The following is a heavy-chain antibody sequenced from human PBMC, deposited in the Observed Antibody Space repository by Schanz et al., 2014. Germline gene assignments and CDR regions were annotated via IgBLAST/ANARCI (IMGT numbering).Heavy chain of an antibody. CDR2: INWSDGST. J-gene: IGHJ3*01. CDR1: GFTFDDYA. V-gene: IGHV3-20*04. D-gene: IGHD4-17*01. CDR3: STDLTAVDYDAIGL. Sequence: EVHLLESGGGLVQPGGSLRLSCAASGFTFDDYAMSWVRQAPGKGLEWVSAINWSDGSTGYADSVKGRFTISRDDSKNTLHLQMNSLKTEDTAVYYCSTDLTAVDYDAIGLWGQGTMVTVSS.